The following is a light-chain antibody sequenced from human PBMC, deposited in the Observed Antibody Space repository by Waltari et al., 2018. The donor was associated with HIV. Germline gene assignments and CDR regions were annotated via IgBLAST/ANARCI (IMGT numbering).Light chain of an antibody. Sequence: QSVLTQPPSASGTPGQRVTFSCSGSSSNIGSNPVDWYQKLPGTAPRLLIYNNNQRPSGVPDRFSGSKSGTSASLAISGLRSEDEADYYCAAWDDSLNGHVLFGGGT. CDR1: SSNIGSNP. CDR3: AAWDDSLNGHVL. V-gene: IGLV1-44*01. CDR2: NNN. J-gene: IGLJ2*01.